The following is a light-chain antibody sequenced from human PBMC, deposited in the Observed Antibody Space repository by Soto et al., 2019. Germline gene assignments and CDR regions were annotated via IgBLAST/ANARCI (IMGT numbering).Light chain of an antibody. CDR2: WSS. V-gene: IGKV4-1*01. Sequence: DIVMTQSSDSLAVSLGERATIHCKSSQSVLYSSNNKNYLAWYQQKPGQPPKLLIYWSSTREYGVPDRFSGSGSGTYFTLTISSLQPEDVAAYYCHQYYSRPYTFGQGTKLEIK. CDR3: HQYYSRPYT. CDR1: QSVLYSSNNKNY. J-gene: IGKJ2*01.